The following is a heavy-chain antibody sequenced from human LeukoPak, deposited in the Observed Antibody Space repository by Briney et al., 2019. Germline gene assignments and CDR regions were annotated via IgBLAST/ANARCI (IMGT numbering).Heavy chain of an antibody. V-gene: IGHV1-24*01. CDR2: FDPEDGET. CDR3: ATVERQYQLLYPFDY. J-gene: IGHJ4*02. Sequence: ASVKVSCKVSGYTLTELSMHWVRQAPGKGLEWMGGFDPEDGETIYAQKFQGRVTMTEDTSTDTAHMELSSLRSEDTAVYYCATVERQYQLLYPFDYWGQGTLVTVSS. CDR1: GYTLTELS. D-gene: IGHD2-2*02.